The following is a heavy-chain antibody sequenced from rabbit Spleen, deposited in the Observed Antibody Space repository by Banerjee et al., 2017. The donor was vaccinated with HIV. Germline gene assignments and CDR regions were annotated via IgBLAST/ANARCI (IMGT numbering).Heavy chain of an antibody. CDR2: IYAGDGSI. V-gene: IGHV1S45*01. Sequence: QEQLVESGGGLVKPGASLTLTCKASGFSLFIYWMCWVRQAPGKGLDLIGCIYAGDGSIDYTNWVNGRFTISKTSSTVTLQMTSLTATDTATYFCARSGYVGWGGDGDLTGNKLWGQGTLVTVS. CDR1: GFSLFIYW. CDR3: ARSGYVGWGGDGDLTGNKL. J-gene: IGHJ4*01. D-gene: IGHD4-1*01.